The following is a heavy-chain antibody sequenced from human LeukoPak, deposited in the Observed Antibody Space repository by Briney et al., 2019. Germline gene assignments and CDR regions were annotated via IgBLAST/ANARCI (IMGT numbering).Heavy chain of an antibody. D-gene: IGHD3-9*01. Sequence: GSLRLSCAPSGFTFSNYAMSGVRQAPAKGLEWVSAISGSGATRYYADSVTGRFTISRDNSKNTLSLQTTRLRAEDTAVYYCAKVRYFAWSCFDYWGQGTLVTVSS. CDR3: AKVRYFAWSCFDY. CDR2: ISGSGATR. CDR1: GFTFSNYA. J-gene: IGHJ4*02. V-gene: IGHV3-23*01.